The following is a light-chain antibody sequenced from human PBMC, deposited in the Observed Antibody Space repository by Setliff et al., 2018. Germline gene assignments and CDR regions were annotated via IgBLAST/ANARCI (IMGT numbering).Light chain of an antibody. CDR3: FSYASSGSYG. CDR1: SSDVGGYDY. CDR2: DVS. V-gene: IGLV2-14*03. Sequence: QSVLPQPASVSGSPGQSVTISCTGSSSDVGGYDYVAWYQHHPGRAPKFMIYDVSNRPSGVSNRFSGSKSGNTASLTISGLQAEDEADYYCFSYASSGSYGFGTGTKVTVL. J-gene: IGLJ1*01.